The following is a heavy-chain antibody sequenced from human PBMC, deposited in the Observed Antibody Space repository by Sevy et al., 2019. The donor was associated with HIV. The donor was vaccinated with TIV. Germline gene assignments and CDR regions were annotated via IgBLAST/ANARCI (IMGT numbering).Heavy chain of an antibody. V-gene: IGHV1-69*13. CDR2: IIPIFGTA. Sequence: ASVKVSCKASGGTFCSYAISWVRQAPGQGLEWMGGIIPIFGTANYAQKFQGRVTITADESTSTAYMELSSLRSEDTAVYYCASYDYYDSSGYIFDYWGQGTLVTVSS. J-gene: IGHJ4*02. CDR1: GGTFCSYA. CDR3: ASYDYYDSSGYIFDY. D-gene: IGHD3-22*01.